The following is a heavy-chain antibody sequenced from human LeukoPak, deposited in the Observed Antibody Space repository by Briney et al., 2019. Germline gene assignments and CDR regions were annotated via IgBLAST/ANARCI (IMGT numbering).Heavy chain of an antibody. D-gene: IGHD2-2*01. CDR2: IKNKTYGGTT. CDR3: ARGLCSSTGCYQGPFDF. CDR1: GFIFSSSW. Sequence: GGSRRLSCAASGFIFSSSWMTWVRQAPGKGLEWVGHIKNKTYGGTTDYAAPVKGRSIISRDDSKNTLYLQMNRLRTDDTAVYYCARGLCSSTGCYQGPFDFWGQGMLVTVSS. V-gene: IGHV3-15*01. J-gene: IGHJ4*02.